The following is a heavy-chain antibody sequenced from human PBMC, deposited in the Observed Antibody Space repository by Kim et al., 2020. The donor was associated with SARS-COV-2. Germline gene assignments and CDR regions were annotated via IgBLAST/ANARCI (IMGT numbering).Heavy chain of an antibody. D-gene: IGHD3-16*01. V-gene: IGHV3-23*01. Sequence: GGSLRLSCAASGFTFSSYAMTWVRQAPGRGLEWISHIAAGGKTTYSPTVRGRAAMSRDNSKKTVYLHLNNLRPEDTAFYFCTPSLGDLYALDFSGQGALV. J-gene: IGHJ4*02. CDR1: GFTFSSYA. CDR2: IAAGGKTT. CDR3: TPSLGDLYALDF.